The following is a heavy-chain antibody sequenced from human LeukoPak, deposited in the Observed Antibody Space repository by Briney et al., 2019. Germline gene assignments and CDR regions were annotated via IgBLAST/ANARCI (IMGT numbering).Heavy chain of an antibody. Sequence: SETLSLTCAVYGGSFSGYYWSWIRQPPGKGLEWIGEIDHSGSTNYNPSLKSRVTISVDTSKNQFSLKLSSVTAADTAVYYCARDPAGPRGWFDPWGQGTLVTVSS. CDR1: GGSFSGYY. CDR3: ARDPAGPRGWFDP. V-gene: IGHV4-34*01. CDR2: IDHSGST. J-gene: IGHJ5*02.